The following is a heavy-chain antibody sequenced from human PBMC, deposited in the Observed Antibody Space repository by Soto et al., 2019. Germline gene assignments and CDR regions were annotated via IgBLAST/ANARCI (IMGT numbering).Heavy chain of an antibody. CDR2: IDYTGGTT. D-gene: IGHD6-19*01. Sequence: GGSLRLFCAASGFTFSILAMGWVRQAPGKGLEWVSVIDYTGGTTYYTDSVKGRFIISRDNSKKMLYLQMNSLRAEDTAVYYCAKDASRTSGWYYFDYWGQGALVTVS. J-gene: IGHJ4*02. CDR1: GFTFSILA. CDR3: AKDASRTSGWYYFDY. V-gene: IGHV3-23*01.